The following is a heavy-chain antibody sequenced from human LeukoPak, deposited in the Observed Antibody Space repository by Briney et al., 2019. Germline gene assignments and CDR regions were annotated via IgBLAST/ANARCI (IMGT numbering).Heavy chain of an antibody. D-gene: IGHD3-10*01. CDR3: ARGRLRGSESNNWFDP. CDR2: ISSSGSTI. CDR1: GFTFSDYY. Sequence: GSLRLSCAASGFTFSDYYMGWIRQAPGKGLEWVSYISSSGSTIYYADSVKGRFTISRDNAKNSLYLQMNSLRAEDTAVYYCARGRLRGSESNNWFDPWGQGTPVTVSS. J-gene: IGHJ5*02. V-gene: IGHV3-11*01.